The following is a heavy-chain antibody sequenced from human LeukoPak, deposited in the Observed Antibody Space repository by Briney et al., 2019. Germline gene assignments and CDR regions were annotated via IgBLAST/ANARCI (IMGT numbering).Heavy chain of an antibody. CDR1: GYIFSSYW. Sequence: HPGGSLRLSCSGSGYIFSSYWMHWVRQAPGEGLVWVSRIDTDGTITTYADSVKGRFTISRDNAKNTLYLQMNTLRIEDTGVYYCTKDLTGKEDYWGQGTLVTVSS. CDR2: IDTDGTIT. D-gene: IGHD1-20*01. J-gene: IGHJ4*02. V-gene: IGHV3-74*01. CDR3: TKDLTGKEDY.